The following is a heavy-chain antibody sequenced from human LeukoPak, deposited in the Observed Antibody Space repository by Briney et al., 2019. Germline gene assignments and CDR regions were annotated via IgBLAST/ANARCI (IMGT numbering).Heavy chain of an antibody. CDR1: GDSISLSFYY. CDR2: VYYSGTT. V-gene: IGHV4-39*07. J-gene: IGHJ4*02. D-gene: IGHD6-19*01. CDR3: ARGTLYRGWSYYLDF. Sequence: ASETLSLTCSVSGDSISLSFYYWGWIRQPPGKALEWIGSVYYSGTTSYNPSLKSRFTISVDMSKNHFSLRLRSVTAPDTAIYYCARGTLYRGWSYYLDFWGQGSQVTVSS.